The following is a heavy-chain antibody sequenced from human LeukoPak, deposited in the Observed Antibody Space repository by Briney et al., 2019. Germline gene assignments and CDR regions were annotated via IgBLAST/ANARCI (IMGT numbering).Heavy chain of an antibody. Sequence: GGSLRLSCAASGFTFSNYPMNWVRQAPGKGLEWVANIKDDGSDKYYVDSMKGRFTISKDNAKNSLFLQMNSLRVEDTAVYYCVPLNWNPPGDFDRWGQGTLVTVSS. CDR2: IKDDGSDK. CDR3: VPLNWNPPGDFDR. J-gene: IGHJ4*02. CDR1: GFTFSNYP. D-gene: IGHD1-20*01. V-gene: IGHV3-7*01.